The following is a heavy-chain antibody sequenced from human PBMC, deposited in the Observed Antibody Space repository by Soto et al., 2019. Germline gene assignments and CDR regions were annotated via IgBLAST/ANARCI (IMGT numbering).Heavy chain of an antibody. D-gene: IGHD3-3*01. CDR2: IWYDGSNK. J-gene: IGHJ6*02. CDR3: ARDSADFWSGYRSNYYYYGMDV. V-gene: IGHV3-33*01. CDR1: GFTFSSYG. Sequence: GGSLRLSCAASGFTFSSYGMHWVRQAPGKGLEWVAVIWYDGSNKYYADSVKGRFTISRDNSKNTLYLQMNSLRAEDTAVYYCARDSADFWSGYRSNYYYYGMDVWGQGTTVTVSS.